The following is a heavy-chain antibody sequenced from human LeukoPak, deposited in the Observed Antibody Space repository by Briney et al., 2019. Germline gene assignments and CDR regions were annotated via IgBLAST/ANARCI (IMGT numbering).Heavy chain of an antibody. CDR1: GGSISSTIYY. D-gene: IGHD3-10*01. CDR2: IYFSGTT. J-gene: IGHJ4*02. V-gene: IGHV4-39*07. Sequence: PSETLSLTCTVSGGSISSTIYYWGWIRQPPGKGLEWIGSIYFSGTTFYNPSLKSRVTLSVDTSKNQFSLRLSSVTAADTAVYYCARGRYFGSGTYYNRPLDYWDQGTLVTVSS. CDR3: ARGRYFGSGTYYNRPLDY.